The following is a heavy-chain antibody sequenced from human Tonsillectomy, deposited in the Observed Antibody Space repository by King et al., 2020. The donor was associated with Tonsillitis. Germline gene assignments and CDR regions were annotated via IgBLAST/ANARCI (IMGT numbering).Heavy chain of an antibody. V-gene: IGHV2-5*02. CDR3: AHTGAKYYGSVSYYNLYYFDY. D-gene: IGHD3-10*01. CDR2: IYWDDDK. Sequence: ITLKESGPTLVKPTQTLTLTCTFSGFSLSTSGVGVGWIRQPPGKALEWLALIYWDDDKSYSPSLKSRLTIHKDTSKNQVVLTMTNMDPVDTATYYCAHTGAKYYGSVSYYNLYYFDYWGQGTLVTVSS. CDR1: GFSLSTSGVG. J-gene: IGHJ4*02.